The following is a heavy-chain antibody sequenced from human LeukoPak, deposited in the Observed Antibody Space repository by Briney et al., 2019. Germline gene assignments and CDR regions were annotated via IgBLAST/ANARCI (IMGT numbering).Heavy chain of an antibody. CDR1: GFTFSGHW. J-gene: IGHJ5*02. V-gene: IGHV3-7*01. Sequence: PGGSLRLSCAASGFTFSGHWMTWVRQAPGKGLQWVASIRQDGSVKYYVDSVQGRFIISRDNAMNSLYLQMNSLRAEDTAVYYCARWSHDSFGYYWIFSWGQGTLVTVSS. CDR2: IRQDGSVK. D-gene: IGHD3-22*01. CDR3: ARWSHDSFGYYWIFS.